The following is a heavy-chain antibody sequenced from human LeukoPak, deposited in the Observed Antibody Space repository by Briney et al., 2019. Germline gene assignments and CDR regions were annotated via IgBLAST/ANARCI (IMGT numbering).Heavy chain of an antibody. V-gene: IGHV3-53*01. Sequence: PGGSLRLSCAASGFTVSSNYMSWVRQAPGKGLEWVGVICSGGSAYYADYVKGRFTISTDNSTNTLYLQMNSLRAEDTAVYYCARPQGPDSGYDYWGQGTLVTVSS. J-gene: IGHJ4*02. D-gene: IGHD6-25*01. CDR2: ICSGGSA. CDR3: ARPQGPDSGYDY. CDR1: GFTVSSNY.